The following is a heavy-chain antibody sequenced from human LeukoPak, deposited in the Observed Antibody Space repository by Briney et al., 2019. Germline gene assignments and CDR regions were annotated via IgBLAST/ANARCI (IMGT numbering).Heavy chain of an antibody. J-gene: IGHJ4*02. CDR2: ISGSGGST. CDR1: GFTFSSYA. Sequence: GGSLRLSCAASGFTFSSYAMSWVRQAPGKGLEWVSAISGSGGSTYYADSVKGRLTISRDNSKNTLYLQMNSLRAEDTAVYYCARDASSGGLLDYWGQGTLVTVSS. V-gene: IGHV3-23*01. CDR3: ARDASSGGLLDY. D-gene: IGHD1-26*01.